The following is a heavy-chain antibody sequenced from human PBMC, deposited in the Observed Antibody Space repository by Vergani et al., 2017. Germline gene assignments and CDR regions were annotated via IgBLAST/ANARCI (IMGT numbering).Heavy chain of an antibody. D-gene: IGHD3-9*01. CDR1: GYTFTSYG. CDR2: ISAYNGNT. V-gene: IGHV1-18*04. J-gene: IGHJ6*02. CDR3: AKYDILTGYGYYYYGMDV. Sequence: QVQLVQSGAEVKKPGASVKVSCKASGYTFTSYGISWVRQAPGQGLEWMGWISAYNGNTNYAQKLQGRVTMTTDTSTSTAYMELLSLRSADTAVYYCAKYDILTGYGYYYYGMDVWGQGTTVTVSS.